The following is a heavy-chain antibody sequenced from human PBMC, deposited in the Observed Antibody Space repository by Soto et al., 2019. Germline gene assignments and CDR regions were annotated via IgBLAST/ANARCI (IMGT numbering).Heavy chain of an antibody. CDR1: GYTFTRYT. CDR3: ARGIATGQLDP. CDR2: INPVNGNT. J-gene: IGHJ5*02. V-gene: IGHV1-3*01. Sequence: ASVKVSCKASGYTFTRYTMNWVRQAPGQRLEWMGWINPVNGNTKSSQKFQDRVIITRDTSASKAYMDLSSLSSEDTAVYYCARGIATGQLDPWGQGTLVTVSS. D-gene: IGHD2-15*01.